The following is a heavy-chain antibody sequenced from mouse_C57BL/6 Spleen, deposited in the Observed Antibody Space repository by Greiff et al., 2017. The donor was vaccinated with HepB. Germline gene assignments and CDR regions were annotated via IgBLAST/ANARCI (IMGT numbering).Heavy chain of an antibody. Sequence: VQLQQSGAELVRPGASVKLSCTASGFNIKDYYMHWVKQRPEQGLEWIGRIDPEDGDTEYAPKFQGKATMTADTSSNTAYLQLSSLTSEDTAVYYCTTSSNVYYAMDYWGQGTSVTVSS. CDR1: GFNIKDYY. CDR2: IDPEDGDT. CDR3: TTSSNVYYAMDY. V-gene: IGHV14-1*01. D-gene: IGHD4-1*01. J-gene: IGHJ4*01.